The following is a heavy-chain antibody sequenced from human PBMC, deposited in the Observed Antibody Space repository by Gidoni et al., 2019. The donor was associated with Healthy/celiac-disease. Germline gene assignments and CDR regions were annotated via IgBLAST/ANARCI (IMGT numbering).Heavy chain of an antibody. CDR2: IYYSGST. Sequence: QLQLQESGPGLVKPSETLSLTCPVSGGSIRSSSYYWGWIRQPPGKGLEWIGSIYYSGSTYYNPSLKSRVTISVDTSKNQFSLKLSSVTAADTAVYYCARDPTGGGYSYGFDYWGQGTLVTVSS. J-gene: IGHJ4*02. CDR3: ARDPTGGGYSYGFDY. CDR1: GGSIRSSSYY. V-gene: IGHV4-39*07. D-gene: IGHD5-18*01.